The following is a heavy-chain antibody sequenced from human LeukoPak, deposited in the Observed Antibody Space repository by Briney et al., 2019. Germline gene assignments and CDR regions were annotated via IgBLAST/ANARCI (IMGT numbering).Heavy chain of an antibody. CDR2: INPNSGGT. V-gene: IGHV1-2*02. J-gene: IGHJ4*02. CDR3: ARSVVVVAAISFDY. D-gene: IGHD2-15*01. Sequence: GASVTVSCKASGYTFTGYYMHWVRQAPGQGLEWMGWINPNSGGTNYAQKFQGRVTMTRDTSISTAYMELSRLRSDDTAVYYCARSVVVVAAISFDYWGQGTLVTVSS. CDR1: GYTFTGYY.